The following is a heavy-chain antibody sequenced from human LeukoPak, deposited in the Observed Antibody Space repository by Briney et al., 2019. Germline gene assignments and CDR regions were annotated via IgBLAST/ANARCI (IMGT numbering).Heavy chain of an antibody. J-gene: IGHJ4*02. CDR1: GYTFPGYT. CDR3: ARDLGGSLSY. Sequence: GASVKVSCKASGYTFPGYTIQWVRQAPGQRLEWMGWINAGNGNTKSSQRFQGRVTITRDTSASTAYMELSSLRSEDTAVYYCARDLGGSLSYWGQGTLVTVSS. V-gene: IGHV1-3*01. CDR2: INAGNGNT.